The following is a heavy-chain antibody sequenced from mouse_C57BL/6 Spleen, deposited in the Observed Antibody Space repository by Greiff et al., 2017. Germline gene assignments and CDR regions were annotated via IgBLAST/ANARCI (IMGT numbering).Heavy chain of an antibody. CDR1: GYTFTSYW. D-gene: IGHD2-5*01. J-gene: IGHJ2*01. Sequence: VQLQQPGAELVKPGASVKLSCKASGYTFTSYWMQWVKQRPGQGLEWIGEIDPSDSYTNSNQKFKGKATLTVDTSSSTAYMQLSSLTSEDSAVYYCAYSNYDYFDYWGQGTTLTVSS. V-gene: IGHV1-50*01. CDR2: IDPSDSYT. CDR3: AYSNYDYFDY.